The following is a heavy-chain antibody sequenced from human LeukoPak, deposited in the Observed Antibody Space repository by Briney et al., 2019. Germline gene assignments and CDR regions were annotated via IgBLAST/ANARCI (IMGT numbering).Heavy chain of an antibody. V-gene: IGHV3-33*01. CDR1: GFTFSSYG. CDR3: ARDLERRGGYYGMDV. CDR2: IWYDGSNK. Sequence: GGSLRLSCAASGFTFSSYGMHWVRQAPGKGLEWVAVIWYDGSNKYYADSVKGRFTISRDNSKNTLYLQMNSLRAEDTAVYYCARDLERRGGYYGMDVWGQGTTVTVSS. D-gene: IGHD1-1*01. J-gene: IGHJ6*02.